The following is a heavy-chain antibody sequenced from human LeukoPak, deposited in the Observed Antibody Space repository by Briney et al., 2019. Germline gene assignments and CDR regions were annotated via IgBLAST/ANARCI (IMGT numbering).Heavy chain of an antibody. J-gene: IGHJ4*02. D-gene: IGHD4-17*01. CDR1: GFTFGSYA. V-gene: IGHV3-30*18. CDR2: LSYDGANK. Sequence: GGSLRLSCAASGFTFGSYAMSWVRQAPGKGLEWVAVLSYDGANKYYADSVEGRFTISRDNSKNTMYLQMNSLRAEDTAVYYCAKDRHYGDYGVYFDYWGQGTLVTVSS. CDR3: AKDRHYGDYGVYFDY.